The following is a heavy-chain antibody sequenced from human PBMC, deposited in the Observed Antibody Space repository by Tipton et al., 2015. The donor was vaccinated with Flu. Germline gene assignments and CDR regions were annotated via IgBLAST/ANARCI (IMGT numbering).Heavy chain of an antibody. Sequence: TLSLTCSVSGGSIRRGSYYWNWIRQPAGKGLEWIGRIYTTGSSNYNPTLKSRVTISIDRSKNQFSLDLTSVTAADTAVYYCARVPASVAYFDYWGQGTLVTVSS. D-gene: IGHD4-23*01. J-gene: IGHJ4*02. CDR2: IYTTGSS. CDR1: GGSIRRGSYY. V-gene: IGHV4-61*02. CDR3: ARVPASVAYFDY.